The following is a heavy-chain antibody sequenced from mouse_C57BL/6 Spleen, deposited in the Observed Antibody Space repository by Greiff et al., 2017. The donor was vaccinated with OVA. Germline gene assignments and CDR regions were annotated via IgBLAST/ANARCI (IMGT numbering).Heavy chain of an antibody. CDR1: GYAFSSSW. CDR3: AREPYYGSSLWYFDV. J-gene: IGHJ1*03. Sequence: QVQLQQSGPELVKPGASVKISCKASGYAFSSSWMNWVKQRPGKGLEWIGRIYPGDGDTNYNGKFKGKATLTADKSSSTAYMPLSSLTSEDSAVYFCAREPYYGSSLWYFDVWGTGTTVTVSS. CDR2: IYPGDGDT. D-gene: IGHD1-1*01. V-gene: IGHV1-82*01.